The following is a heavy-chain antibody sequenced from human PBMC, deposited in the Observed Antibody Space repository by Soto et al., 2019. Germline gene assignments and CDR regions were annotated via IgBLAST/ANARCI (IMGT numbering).Heavy chain of an antibody. V-gene: IGHV3-30*03. Sequence: PGGSLRLSCAASGFTFSSYGMHWVRQAPGKGLEWVAVISYDGSNKYYADSVKGRFTISRDNSKNTLYVQMNSLRAEDTAVYYCARELGYCSGGSCYMDGAFDFWGQGTMVTVSS. CDR3: ARELGYCSGGSCYMDGAFDF. D-gene: IGHD2-15*01. J-gene: IGHJ3*01. CDR2: ISYDGSNK. CDR1: GFTFSSYG.